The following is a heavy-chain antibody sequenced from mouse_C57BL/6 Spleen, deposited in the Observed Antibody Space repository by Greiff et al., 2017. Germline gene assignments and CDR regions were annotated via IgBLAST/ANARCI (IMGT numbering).Heavy chain of an antibody. CDR2: INPSTGGT. CDR3: ARPTAQVAWFAY. Sequence: VHVKQSGPELVKPGASVKISCKASGYSFTGYYMNWVKQSPEKSLEWIGEINPSTGGTTYNQKFKAKATLTVDKSSSTAYMQLKSLTSEDSAVYYCARPTAQVAWFAYWGQGTLVTVSA. D-gene: IGHD3-2*02. CDR1: GYSFTGYY. V-gene: IGHV1-42*01. J-gene: IGHJ3*01.